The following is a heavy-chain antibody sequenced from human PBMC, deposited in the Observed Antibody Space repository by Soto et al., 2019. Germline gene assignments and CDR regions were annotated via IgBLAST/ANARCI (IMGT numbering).Heavy chain of an antibody. V-gene: IGHV3-30-3*01. CDR1: GFTFSSYA. J-gene: IGHJ3*02. CDR3: ARAGNWNDDLDAFDI. CDR2: ISYDGSNK. Sequence: QVQLVESGGGVVQPGRSLRLSCAASGFTFSSYAMHWVRQAPGKGLEWVAVISYDGSNKYYADSVKGRFTISRDNSKNTLYLQMNSLRAEDTAVYYCARAGNWNDDLDAFDIWGQGTMVTVSP. D-gene: IGHD1-1*01.